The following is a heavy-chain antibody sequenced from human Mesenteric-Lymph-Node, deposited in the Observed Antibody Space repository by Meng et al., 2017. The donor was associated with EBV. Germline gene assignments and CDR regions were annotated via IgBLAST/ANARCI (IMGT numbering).Heavy chain of an antibody. Sequence: QVPTAPVWAGLCKPLETLSPPCGVFGGPLIGYYWNWIRQPPGKGLEWIGDINHGGSTSYNPSLKSRVTISVDTSKNEFSLKMTSVTAADTAVYYCARDRHFDPWGQGTLVTVSS. V-gene: IGHV4-34*01. J-gene: IGHJ5*02. CDR3: ARDRHFDP. CDR1: GGPLIGYY. CDR2: INHGGST.